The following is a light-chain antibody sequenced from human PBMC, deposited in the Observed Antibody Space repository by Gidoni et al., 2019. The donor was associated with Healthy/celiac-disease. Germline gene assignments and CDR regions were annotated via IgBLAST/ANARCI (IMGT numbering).Light chain of an antibody. J-gene: IGKJ1*01. V-gene: IGKV3-15*01. CDR2: VAS. CDR1: QSVSSN. Sequence: EIVMPQSPATLSVSPGERATLSCRASQSVSSNLAWYQQKPGQAPRLLIYVASTRATGIPSRFSGSGSGTDFTLTISSLQSEDFAVYYCQQYNNWPRTFGQGTKVEIK. CDR3: QQYNNWPRT.